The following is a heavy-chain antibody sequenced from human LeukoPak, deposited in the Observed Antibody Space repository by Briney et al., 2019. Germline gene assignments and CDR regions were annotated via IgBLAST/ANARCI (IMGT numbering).Heavy chain of an antibody. J-gene: IGHJ5*02. CDR2: IIPIFGTA. CDR1: GGTFSSYA. D-gene: IGHD2-15*01. Sequence: SVKVSCKASGGTFSSYAISWVRQAPGQGLEWVGGIIPIFGTANYAQKFQGRVTITADESTSTAYMELSSLRSEDTAVYYCAGYCSGGSCYWDNGFDPWGQRTLVTVSS. CDR3: AGYCSGGSCYWDNGFDP. V-gene: IGHV1-69*13.